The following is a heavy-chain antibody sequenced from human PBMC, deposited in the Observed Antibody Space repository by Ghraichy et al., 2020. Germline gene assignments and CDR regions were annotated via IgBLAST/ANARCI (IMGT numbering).Heavy chain of an antibody. CDR2: IYTSGST. CDR3: ARVWLGINAFDI. D-gene: IGHD3-10*01. J-gene: IGHJ3*02. V-gene: IGHV4-4*07. Sequence: SETLSLTCTVSGGFISSYYWTWIRQPAGKGLEWIGRIYTSGSTNYNPSLKSRVTLSVDTSKNQFSLKLSSVTAADTAVYYCARVWLGINAFDIWGQGTMVTVSS. CDR1: GGFISSYY.